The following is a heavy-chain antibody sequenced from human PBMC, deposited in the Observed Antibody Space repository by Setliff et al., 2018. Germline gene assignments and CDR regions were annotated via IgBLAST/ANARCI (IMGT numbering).Heavy chain of an antibody. J-gene: IGHJ4*02. CDR2: SNPSSGRT. D-gene: IGHD1-7*01. Sequence: GASVKVSCKASGYTFTSHYMHWVRQAPGLGLEWMGTSNPSSGRTSYAQKFQGRVTMTRDTSTSTVYMDMSSLRSEDTAVYYCARDSSMGGTTDFDFWGQGTLVTVSS. V-gene: IGHV1-46*01. CDR1: GYTFTSHY. CDR3: ARDSSMGGTTDFDF.